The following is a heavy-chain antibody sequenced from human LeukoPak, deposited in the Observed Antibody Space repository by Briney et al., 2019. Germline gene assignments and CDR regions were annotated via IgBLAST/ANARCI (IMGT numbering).Heavy chain of an antibody. D-gene: IGHD2-2*01. J-gene: IGHJ6*03. CDR3: AREGIVVVPAAMPYYYYYMDV. Sequence: SETLSLTCTVSGGSISSYYWSWIRQPAGKGLEWIGRIYTSGSTNYNPSLESRVTMSVDTSKNQFSLKLSSVTAADTAVYYCAREGIVVVPAAMPYYYYYMDVWGKGTTVTISS. CDR2: IYTSGST. V-gene: IGHV4-4*07. CDR1: GGSISSYY.